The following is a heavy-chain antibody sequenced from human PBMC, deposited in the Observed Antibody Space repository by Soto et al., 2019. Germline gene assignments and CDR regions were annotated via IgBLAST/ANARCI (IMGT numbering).Heavy chain of an antibody. D-gene: IGHD3-16*02. CDR2: IIPIFGTA. Sequence: QVQLVQSGAEVKKPGSSVKVSCKASGGTFSSYAISWVRQAPGQGLEWMGGIIPIFGTANYAQKFQGRVTMDADESTTTSYMELSRGRCEDTAVYYCARDADYYDVGGSCRCYWFDPWGQGTLVTVSS. J-gene: IGHJ5*02. V-gene: IGHV1-69*12. CDR1: GGTFSSYA. CDR3: ARDADYYDVGGSCRCYWFDP.